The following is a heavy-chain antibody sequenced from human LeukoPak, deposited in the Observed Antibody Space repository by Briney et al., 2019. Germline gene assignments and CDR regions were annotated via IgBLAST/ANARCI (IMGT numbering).Heavy chain of an antibody. J-gene: IGHJ5*02. CDR2: AYYRSKWYY. V-gene: IGHV6-1*01. CDR3: GGSGREQWLGNWFDP. D-gene: IGHD6-19*01. CDR1: GDSVSGNSVA. Sequence: SQTLSLTCAISGDSVSGNSVAWNWIRQSPSRGLEWLGRAYYRSKWYYDYAVSLQGRITINPDTSKNQFSLHLNSVTPEDTAVYYCGGSGREQWLGNWFDPWGQGTLVTVSS.